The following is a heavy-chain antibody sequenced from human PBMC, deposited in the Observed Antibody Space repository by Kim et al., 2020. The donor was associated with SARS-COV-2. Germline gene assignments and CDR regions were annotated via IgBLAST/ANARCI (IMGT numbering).Heavy chain of an antibody. CDR2: ISYDGSNK. CDR1: GFTFSSYA. V-gene: IGHV3-30-3*01. Sequence: GGSLRLSCAASGFTFSSYAMHWVRQAPGKGLEWVAVISYDGSNKYYADSVKGRFTISRDNSKNTLYLQMNSLRAEDTAVYYCARDGGLKIITMIVVNTWGAFDIWGQGTMVTVSS. CDR3: ARDGGLKIITMIVVNTWGAFDI. J-gene: IGHJ3*02. D-gene: IGHD3-22*01.